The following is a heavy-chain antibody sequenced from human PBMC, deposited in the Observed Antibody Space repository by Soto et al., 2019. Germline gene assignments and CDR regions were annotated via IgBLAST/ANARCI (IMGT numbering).Heavy chain of an antibody. Sequence: EVQLLESGGGLVNPGGSLRLSCAASGFTFSSYSMDWVRQAPGKGLEWVSSINPNSRYMFYADSVSGRFTIFRDYAKNSLHLQMNGLRGEDTGVYYCARHETRLTGEGFDIWGQGTQVTVSS. D-gene: IGHD7-27*01. CDR3: ARHETRLTGEGFDI. CDR2: INPNSRYM. CDR1: GFTFSSYS. V-gene: IGHV3-21*01. J-gene: IGHJ3*02.